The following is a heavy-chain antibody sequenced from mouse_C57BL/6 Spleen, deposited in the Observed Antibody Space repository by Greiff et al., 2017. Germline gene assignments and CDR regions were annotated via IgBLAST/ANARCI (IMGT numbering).Heavy chain of an antibody. Sequence: VQLKESGPELVKPGASVKISCKASGYSFTDYNMHWVKQSHGKSLEWIGVINPNYGTTSYNQKFKGKATLTVDQSSSTAYMQLNSLTSEDSAVYYCARSHITTVVAHFDVWGKGTTVTVAA. CDR3: ARSHITTVVAHFDV. CDR1: GYSFTDYN. V-gene: IGHV1-39*01. CDR2: INPNYGTT. J-gene: IGHJ1*03. D-gene: IGHD1-1*01.